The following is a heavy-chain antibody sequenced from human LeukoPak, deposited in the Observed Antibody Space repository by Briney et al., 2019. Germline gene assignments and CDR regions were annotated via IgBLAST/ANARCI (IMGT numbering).Heavy chain of an antibody. V-gene: IGHV3-74*01. Sequence: GGSLRLSCAASGFTFSSYWRHWVRQPPGKGLAWVARINSDGSSTSYADSVKGRFTSSSHNAKNPLYVHMDNPRAEDTAVYYCAPDYYDNRWGQGTLVTVSS. J-gene: IGHJ4*02. CDR2: INSDGSST. D-gene: IGHD3-22*01. CDR1: GFTFSSYW. CDR3: APDYYDNR.